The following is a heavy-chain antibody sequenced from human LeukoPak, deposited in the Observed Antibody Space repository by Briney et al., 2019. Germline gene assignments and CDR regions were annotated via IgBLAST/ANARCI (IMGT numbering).Heavy chain of an antibody. CDR2: IKEDGSAT. CDR3: VRDNVWFRFDN. Sequence: GGSLRLSCAASGFTFTNYWMTWVRQAPGKGLEWVAHIKEDGSATNYVDSVKGRYTISRDNAKSSLSLQMNSLRVEDTAVYYCVRDNVWFRFDNWGQGPLVTVSS. V-gene: IGHV3-7*01. CDR1: GFTFTNYW. J-gene: IGHJ4*02. D-gene: IGHD3-10*01.